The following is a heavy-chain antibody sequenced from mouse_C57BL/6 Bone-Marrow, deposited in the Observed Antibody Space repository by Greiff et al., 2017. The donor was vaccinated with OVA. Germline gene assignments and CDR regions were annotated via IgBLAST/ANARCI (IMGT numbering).Heavy chain of an antibody. V-gene: IGHV2-9-1*01. J-gene: IGHJ1*03. CDR2: IWTGGGT. CDR3: ARRRITGTDWYCDV. D-gene: IGHD4-1*01. CDR1: GFSLTSYA. Sequence: QVQLQQSGPGLVAPSQSLSITCTVSGFSLTSYAISWVRQPPGKGLEWLGVIWTGGGTNYNSALKSRLSISKDNSKSQVFLKMNSLQTDDTARYYCARRRITGTDWYCDVWGTGTTVTVSS.